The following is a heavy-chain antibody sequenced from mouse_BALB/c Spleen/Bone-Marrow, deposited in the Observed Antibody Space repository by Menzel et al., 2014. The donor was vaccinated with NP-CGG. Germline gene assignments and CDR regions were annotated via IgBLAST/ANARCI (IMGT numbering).Heavy chain of an antibody. Sequence: VQLVESGAELAKPGASVKMSCKASGYTFTRYWIHWVKPGPGQGLEWIGYINSSTGYTEYNQKFKDKATLTADKSSSTAYMQLSSLTSEDSAVYYCARVDYYGKGGAMDYWGQGTSVTVSS. V-gene: IGHV1-7*01. J-gene: IGHJ4*01. CDR1: GYTFTRYW. CDR3: ARVDYYGKGGAMDY. D-gene: IGHD1-1*01. CDR2: INSSTGYT.